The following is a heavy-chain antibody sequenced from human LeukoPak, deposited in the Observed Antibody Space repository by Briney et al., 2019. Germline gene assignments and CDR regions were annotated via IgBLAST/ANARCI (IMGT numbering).Heavy chain of an antibody. CDR2: ISGSGGST. D-gene: IGHD4-11*01. V-gene: IGHV3-23*01. CDR3: ARIRSTVSYYYHYFDV. Sequence: GGSLRLSCAASGFTFSSYDMSWVRQAPGKGLEWVSAISGSGGSTYYADSVKGRLTISRDDSKNTLYMQMNSLRTEDTAVYYCARIRSTVSYYYHYFDVWGKGTTVTVSS. J-gene: IGHJ6*03. CDR1: GFTFSSYD.